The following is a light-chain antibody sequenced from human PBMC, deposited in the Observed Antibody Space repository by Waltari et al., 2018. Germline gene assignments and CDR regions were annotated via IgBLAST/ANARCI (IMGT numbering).Light chain of an antibody. CDR2: ENY. CDR1: PPNIGNNF. Sequence: QSVLTQPPSVSAAPGQKVTISCSGRPPNIGNNFVSWYQQFPGSAPKLHIYENYNRPSDIPDRFSGSKSGTSATLDITGLQTGDEADYYCGTWDSSLNIEVFGGGTKLTVL. CDR3: GTWDSSLNIEV. J-gene: IGLJ3*02. V-gene: IGLV1-51*02.